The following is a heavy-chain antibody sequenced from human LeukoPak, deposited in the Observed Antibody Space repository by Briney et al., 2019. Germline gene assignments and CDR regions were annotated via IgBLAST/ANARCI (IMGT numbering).Heavy chain of an antibody. CDR2: INHSGST. D-gene: IGHD6-13*01. Sequence: SETLSLTCAVYGGSFSGYYWSWIRQPPGKGLEWIGEINHSGSTNYNPSLKSRVTISVDTSKNQFSLKLSSVTAADTAVYYCARGKRGYSSSWYDYWGQEPWSPSPQ. J-gene: IGHJ5*01. CDR3: ARGKRGYSSSWYDY. V-gene: IGHV4-34*01. CDR1: GGSFSGYY.